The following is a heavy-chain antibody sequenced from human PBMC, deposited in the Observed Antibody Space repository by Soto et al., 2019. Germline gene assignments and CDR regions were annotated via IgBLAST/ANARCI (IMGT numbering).Heavy chain of an antibody. CDR2: ISAYNGNT. V-gene: IGHV1-18*01. CDR3: ARVMVIINFNWFDP. Sequence: ASVRVSCKASGYTFTSYGISWVRQAPGQGLEWMGWISAYNGNTNYAQKLQGRVTMTTDTSTSTAYMELRSLRSDDTAVYYCARVMVIINFNWFDPWGQGTLVTVSS. CDR1: GYTFTSYG. J-gene: IGHJ5*02. D-gene: IGHD3-9*01.